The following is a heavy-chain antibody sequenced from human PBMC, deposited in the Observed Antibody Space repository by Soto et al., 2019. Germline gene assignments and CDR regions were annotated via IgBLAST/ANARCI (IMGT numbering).Heavy chain of an antibody. CDR3: AAFGPGRRDY. CDR2: IGTPGDT. Sequence: PGGSQTLSSAASGLTLSSYDLHWVRQGTGKGLEWLSAIGTPGDTYYTASVKGRLTISRDNDRNSFYLHLNSLTVGDTAVYYCAAFGPGRRDYWGPGTLVTVSS. D-gene: IGHD3-10*01. V-gene: IGHV3-13*04. J-gene: IGHJ4*02. CDR1: GLTLSSYD.